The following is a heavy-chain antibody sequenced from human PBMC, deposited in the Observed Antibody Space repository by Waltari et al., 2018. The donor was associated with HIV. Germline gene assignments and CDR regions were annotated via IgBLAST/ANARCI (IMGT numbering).Heavy chain of an antibody. D-gene: IGHD5-18*01. J-gene: IGHJ3*02. CDR2: IYYTGST. Sequence: YMSWIRQPPGEGLEWIGYIYYTGSTNYNPSLKSRVTISVDTSKNQFSLRLTSVTAADTAVYYCARARVRDTPHDAFGIWGQGTMVTVSS. V-gene: IGHV4-59*01. CDR1: Y. CDR3: ARARVRDTPHDAFGI.